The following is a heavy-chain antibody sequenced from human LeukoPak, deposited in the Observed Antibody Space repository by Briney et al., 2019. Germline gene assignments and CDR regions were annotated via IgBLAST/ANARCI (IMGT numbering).Heavy chain of an antibody. CDR1: GYRFSSYW. D-gene: IGHD3-10*01. CDR2: TYPADSDT. CDR3: ARVSYFGSGTSFGDQYFDY. Sequence: GESLKISCKGSGYRFSSYWIGWVRQMPGKGLEWMGITYPADSDTRYSPSFQGQVTISVDKSIGTAYLKWSSLKASDTAVYYCARVSYFGSGTSFGDQYFDYWGQGTLVTVSS. V-gene: IGHV5-51*01. J-gene: IGHJ4*02.